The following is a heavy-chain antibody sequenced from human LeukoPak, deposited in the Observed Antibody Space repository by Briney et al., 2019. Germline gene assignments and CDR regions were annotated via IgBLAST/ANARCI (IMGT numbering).Heavy chain of an antibody. CDR2: INPESGAT. J-gene: IGHJ4*02. CDR1: GYTFTGYY. CDR3: ARGLYHSDSSGYYSY. D-gene: IGHD3-22*01. Sequence: ASVKVSCKASGYTFTGYYIHWVRQALGQGLEWMGWINPESGATDYAQKFQGRVTMTRDTSISTAYMDLTSLRSDDTAVYYCARGLYHSDSSGYYSYWGQGTLVTVSS. V-gene: IGHV1-2*02.